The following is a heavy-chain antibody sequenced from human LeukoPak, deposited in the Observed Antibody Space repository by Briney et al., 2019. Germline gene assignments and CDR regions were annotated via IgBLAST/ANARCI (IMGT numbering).Heavy chain of an antibody. CDR1: GFTFSSYG. D-gene: IGHD3-22*01. J-gene: IGHJ4*02. V-gene: IGHV3-33*01. CDR2: IWYDGSNK. Sequence: PGGSLRLSCAASGFTFSSYGMHWVRQAPGKGLEWVAVIWYDGSNKYYADSVKGRFTISRDTSKNTLYLQMNSLRAEDTAVYYCATKAGDYYYDSSGQTLDYWGQGTLVTVSS. CDR3: ATKAGDYYYDSSGQTLDY.